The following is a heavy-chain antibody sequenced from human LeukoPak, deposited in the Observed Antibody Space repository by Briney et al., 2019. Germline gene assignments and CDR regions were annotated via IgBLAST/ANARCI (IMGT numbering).Heavy chain of an antibody. J-gene: IGHJ4*02. CDR3: ARADYYDSSGYSLNDY. V-gene: IGHV1-18*01. CDR2: ISAYNGNT. D-gene: IGHD3-22*01. CDR1: GYTFTSYG. Sequence: GASVTASCKASGYTFTSYGISWVRQAPGQGLEWMGWISAYNGNTNYAQKLQGRVTMTTDTSTSTAYMELRSLRSDDTAVYYCARADYYDSSGYSLNDYWGQGTLVTVSS.